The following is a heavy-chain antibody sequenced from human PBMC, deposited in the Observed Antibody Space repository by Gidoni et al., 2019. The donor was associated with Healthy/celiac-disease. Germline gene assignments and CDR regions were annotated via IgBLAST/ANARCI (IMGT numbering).Heavy chain of an antibody. CDR2: MNPNGGNT. J-gene: IGHJ4*02. D-gene: IGHD3-3*01. Sequence: QVQLVQSGAEVKKPGASVKVSCKASGYTFTSYDINWVRQATGQGLEWMGWMNPNGGNTGYAKKSQGRATMTREPPISTANRGLGSLGSEDTAVYYGARGRVFWGGGWGQGTLVTVSS. CDR3: ARGRVFWGGG. V-gene: IGHV1-8*01. CDR1: GYTFTSYD.